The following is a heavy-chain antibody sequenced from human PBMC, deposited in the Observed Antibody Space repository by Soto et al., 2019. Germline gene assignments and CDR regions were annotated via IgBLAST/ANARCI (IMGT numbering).Heavy chain of an antibody. CDR3: ARYYCAGGTCYHFEH. D-gene: IGHD2-8*02. J-gene: IGHJ4*02. Sequence: SETLSLTCTVSGDSIKPYYWSWIRQPPGKGLEWIGYVYYNGDTNSNPSLKSRVSISVETSKNQFSLRLSSVTTADTAIYYCARYYCAGGTCYHFEHWSQGTLVTISS. CDR1: GDSIKPYY. CDR2: VYYNGDT. V-gene: IGHV4-59*01.